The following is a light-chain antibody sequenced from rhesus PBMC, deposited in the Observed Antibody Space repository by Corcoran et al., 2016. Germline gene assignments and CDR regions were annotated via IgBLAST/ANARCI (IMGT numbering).Light chain of an antibody. Sequence: DIQMSHSPSSLSASVGDRVTITCRASQGISSYLNWYQQKPGKSPNLLIYFAKSLESGVPSRFSGSGTGSEFTLTINSLRPEDYATYYCQQGDSNPRTFGQRSKVEIK. CDR2: FAK. CDR3: QQGDSNPRT. V-gene: IGKV1-32*04. CDR1: QGISSY. J-gene: IGKJ1*01.